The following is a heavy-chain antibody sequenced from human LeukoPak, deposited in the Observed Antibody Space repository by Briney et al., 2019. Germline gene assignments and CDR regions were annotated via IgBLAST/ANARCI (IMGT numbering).Heavy chain of an antibody. V-gene: IGHV3-23*01. CDR1: GFTFSSYT. CDR3: AKERQTGDYFTSDY. Sequence: GGSLRLSCTASGFTFSSYTMSWVRQAPGEGLEWLSAINGRGITYYAGSVKGRFTISRDNSENTLYLQMNSLTVDDTAVYFCAKERQTGDYFTSDYWGQGTLVTVSS. CDR2: INGRGIT. D-gene: IGHD4-17*01. J-gene: IGHJ4*02.